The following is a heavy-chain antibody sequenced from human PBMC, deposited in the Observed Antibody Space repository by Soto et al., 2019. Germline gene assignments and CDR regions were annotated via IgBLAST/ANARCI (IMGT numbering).Heavy chain of an antibody. CDR2: AEWGDDK. V-gene: IGHV2-70*10. CDR3: ARICDGGGWVY. CDR1: GFSPRTSGKG. Sequence: SGPTPVNPPQTLPLTCTFSGFSPRTSGKGGSWIRQPPGKALEWVARAEWGDDKYYRKSLKTRATLSKSTAKTQVVLTMPNVDPLDKATYYGARICDGGGWVYWGQGTLVTVPQ. J-gene: IGHJ4*02. D-gene: IGHD6-19*01.